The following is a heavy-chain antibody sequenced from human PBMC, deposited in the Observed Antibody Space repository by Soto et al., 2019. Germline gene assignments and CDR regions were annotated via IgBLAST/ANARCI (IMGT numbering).Heavy chain of an antibody. CDR2: ISHDGNNK. D-gene: IGHD2-8*01. Sequence: QVQLVESGGGVVQPGRSLRLSCAASGFTFNRHPLHWVRQAPGKGLEWVAVISHDGNNKYYADSGKGRFTISRDNSMNMLDLQMHGLRTEDTAIFYCARASGHIYATLHGPFDHWGQGALVTVSS. J-gene: IGHJ4*02. CDR1: GFTFNRHP. CDR3: ARASGHIYATLHGPFDH. V-gene: IGHV3-30-3*01.